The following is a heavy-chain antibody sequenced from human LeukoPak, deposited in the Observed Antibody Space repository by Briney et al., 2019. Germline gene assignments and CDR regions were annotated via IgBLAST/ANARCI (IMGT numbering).Heavy chain of an antibody. CDR2: INPSGGST. CDR3: ARIQRQEDYSQNAFDI. D-gene: IGHD6-25*01. Sequence: GASVKVSCKASGGTFSSYAISWVRQAPGQGLEWMGIINPSGGSTSYAQKFQGRVTMTRDTSTSTVYMELSSLRSEDTAVYYCARIQRQEDYSQNAFDIWGQGTMVTVSS. CDR1: GGTFSSYA. V-gene: IGHV1-46*01. J-gene: IGHJ3*02.